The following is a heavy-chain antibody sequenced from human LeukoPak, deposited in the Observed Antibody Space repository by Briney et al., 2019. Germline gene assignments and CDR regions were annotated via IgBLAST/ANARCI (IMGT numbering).Heavy chain of an antibody. J-gene: IGHJ4*02. Sequence: GGSLRLSRAASGFPLSNYAMSWVRQTPGKGLEWVANINLDGSEINYLDSLTGRLTISRDNAKDSLYLQMNGLRAEDTAVYFCVRDRGYSTFDYWGQGTLVTVSS. CDR3: VRDRGYSTFDY. CDR1: GFPLSNYA. V-gene: IGHV3-7*03. CDR2: INLDGSEI. D-gene: IGHD3-22*01.